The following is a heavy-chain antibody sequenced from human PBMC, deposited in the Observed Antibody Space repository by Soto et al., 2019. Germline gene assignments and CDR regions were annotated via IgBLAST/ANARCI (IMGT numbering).Heavy chain of an antibody. Sequence: ASVKVSCKASGGTFSSYTISWVRQAPGQGLEWMGRIIPILGIANYAQKFQGRVTITADKSTSTAYMELSSLRSEDTAVYYCARDVYSGYDPTRYYYYYMDVWGKGTTVTVSS. CDR1: GGTFSSYT. D-gene: IGHD5-12*01. J-gene: IGHJ6*03. V-gene: IGHV1-69*04. CDR2: IIPILGIA. CDR3: ARDVYSGYDPTRYYYYYMDV.